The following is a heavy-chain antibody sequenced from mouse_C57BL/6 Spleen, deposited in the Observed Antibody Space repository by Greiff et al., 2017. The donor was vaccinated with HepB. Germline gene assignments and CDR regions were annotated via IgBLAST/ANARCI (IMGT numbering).Heavy chain of an antibody. J-gene: IGHJ2*01. V-gene: IGHV14-1*01. Sequence: EVQLQQSGAELVRPGASVKLSCTASGFNIKDYYMHWVKQRPELGLEWIGRIDPEDGDTEYAPKFQGKATMTADTSSNTAYLPLSSLTSEDTAVYYSTTEGTVDYFDYWGQGTTLTVSS. CDR1: GFNIKDYY. CDR3: TTEGTVDYFDY. CDR2: IDPEDGDT. D-gene: IGHD1-1*01.